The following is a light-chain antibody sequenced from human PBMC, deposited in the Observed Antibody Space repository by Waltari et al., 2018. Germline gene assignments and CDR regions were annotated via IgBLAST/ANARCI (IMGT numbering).Light chain of an antibody. Sequence: QSALTQPPSASGSPGQSVTISCTGTSSDIGAYNYVSWYQQYPDKAPKLMIYEVTKRPSGVPDRFSGSKSGNTASLTVSGLQAEDEADYYCNSRDSNGNPFVFGPATKVTVL. J-gene: IGLJ1*01. CDR3: NSRDSNGNPFV. V-gene: IGLV2-8*01. CDR1: SSDIGAYNY. CDR2: EVT.